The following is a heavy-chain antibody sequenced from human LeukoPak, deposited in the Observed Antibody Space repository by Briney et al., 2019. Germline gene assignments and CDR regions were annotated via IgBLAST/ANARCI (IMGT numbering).Heavy chain of an antibody. D-gene: IGHD5-18*01. CDR2: IYSGGST. J-gene: IGHJ6*02. CDR3: AREDTAMKDYYYGMDV. V-gene: IGHV3-53*01. CDR1: GFTVSSNY. Sequence: GSLRLSCAASGFTVSSNYMSWVLQAPGKGLEWVSVIYSGGSTYYADSVKGRFTISRDNSKNTLYLQMNSLRAEDTAVYYCAREDTAMKDYYYGMDVWGQGTTVTVSS.